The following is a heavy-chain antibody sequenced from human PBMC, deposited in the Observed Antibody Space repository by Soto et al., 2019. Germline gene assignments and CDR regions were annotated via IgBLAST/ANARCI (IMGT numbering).Heavy chain of an antibody. V-gene: IGHV3-7*03. CDR2: IKQDGSEK. J-gene: IGHJ6*02. D-gene: IGHD2-2*01. CDR1: GFTFSSYW. CDR3: ARVAVPAAITFYYYYYYGMDV. Sequence: HPGGSLRLSCAASGFTFSSYWMSWVRQAPGKGLEWVANIKQDGSEKYYVDSVKGRFTISRDNAKNSLYLQMNSLRAEDTAVYYCARVAVPAAITFYYYYYYGMDVWGQGTTVTVSS.